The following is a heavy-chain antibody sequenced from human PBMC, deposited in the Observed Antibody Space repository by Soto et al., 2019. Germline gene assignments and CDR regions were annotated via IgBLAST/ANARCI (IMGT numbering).Heavy chain of an antibody. CDR2: IYYSGTT. D-gene: IGHD3-9*01. Sequence: SENLALTCTVSGGPLSSGSYYWSWIRQSAGQGVEWIGDIYYSGTTKYNTLLKSGASFSVDTCKNQFSLRLTSLSAADTAVYYCARASSPYFDLLSPFHPWGQASLVLVSS. CDR3: ARASSPYFDLLSPFHP. V-gene: IGHV4-61*01. J-gene: IGHJ5*02. CDR1: GGPLSSGSYY.